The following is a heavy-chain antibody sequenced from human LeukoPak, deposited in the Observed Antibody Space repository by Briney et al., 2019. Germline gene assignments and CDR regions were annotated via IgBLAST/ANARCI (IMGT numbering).Heavy chain of an antibody. CDR3: ARGTKTGYTGYDWNY. J-gene: IGHJ4*02. D-gene: IGHD5-12*01. Sequence: SETLSLTCTVSGGSISSYYWSWLRQPPGKGLEWIGYIYYSGSTSYNPSLKSRVTISVDTSSNQFSLILTSVTAADTAVYYCARGTKTGYTGYDWNYWGQGSLVTVSS. CDR2: IYYSGST. CDR1: GGSISSYY. V-gene: IGHV4-59*01.